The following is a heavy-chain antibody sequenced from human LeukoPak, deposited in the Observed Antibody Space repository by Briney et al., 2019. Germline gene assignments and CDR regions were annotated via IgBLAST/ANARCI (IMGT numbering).Heavy chain of an antibody. V-gene: IGHV3-21*01. D-gene: IGHD3-10*01. CDR1: GFTFNTYT. CDR2: ITASSTAI. CDR3: ARDGAVWFGEFPYFDY. J-gene: IGHJ4*02. Sequence: PGGSLRLSCAASGFTFNTYTMNWVRQAPGKGVEWVSSITASSTAIYYADSVKGRFTISRDNAKNSLYLQMNSLRAEDTAVYYCARDGAVWFGEFPYFDYWGQGTLVTVSS.